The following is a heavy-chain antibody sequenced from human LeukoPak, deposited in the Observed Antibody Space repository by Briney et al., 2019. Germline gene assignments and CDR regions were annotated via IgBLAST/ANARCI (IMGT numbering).Heavy chain of an antibody. J-gene: IGHJ3*02. Sequence: GGSLRLSCAASGFTFSSYVMSWVRQAPGKGLEWVSAFSGSGGSTYYADSVKGRFTISRDNSKNTLYLQMNSLRAEDTAVYYCAKEAGIVGATTDAFDIWGQGTMVTVSS. CDR2: FSGSGGST. CDR1: GFTFSSYV. CDR3: AKEAGIVGATTDAFDI. V-gene: IGHV3-23*01. D-gene: IGHD1-26*01.